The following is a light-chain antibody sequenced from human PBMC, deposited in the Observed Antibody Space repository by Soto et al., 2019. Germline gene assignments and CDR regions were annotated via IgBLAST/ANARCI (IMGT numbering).Light chain of an antibody. CDR1: RPLVTNY. CDR3: QQYYSSLS. J-gene: IGKJ3*01. Sequence: VLTHSPGTLSLSPGERGTLSCRARRPLVTNYLAWYQQKPGQPPRLLIYAVSSRATGVPDRFSGSGSRTDFTLTISRLEPEDFAVYYCQQYYSSLSFGPGTKVEVK. V-gene: IGKV3-20*01. CDR2: AVS.